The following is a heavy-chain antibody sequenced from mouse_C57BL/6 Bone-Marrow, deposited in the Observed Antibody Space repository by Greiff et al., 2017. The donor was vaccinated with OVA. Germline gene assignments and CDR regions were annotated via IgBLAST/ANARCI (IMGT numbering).Heavy chain of an antibody. V-gene: IGHV5-15*01. CDR2: ISNLAYSI. CDR3: ARVGRGWYFDV. CDR1: GFTFSDYG. Sequence: EVKVVESGGGLVQPGGSLKLSCAASGFTFSDYGMAWVRQAPRKGPEWVAFISNLAYSIYYADTVTGRCTISRENAKNTLYLEMSSLRSEDTAMYYCARVGRGWYFDVWGTGTTVTVSS. J-gene: IGHJ1*03. D-gene: IGHD4-1*01.